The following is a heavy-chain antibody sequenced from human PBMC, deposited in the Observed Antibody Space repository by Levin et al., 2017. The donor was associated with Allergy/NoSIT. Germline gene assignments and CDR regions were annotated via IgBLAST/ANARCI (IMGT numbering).Heavy chain of an antibody. D-gene: IGHD4-17*01. CDR2: VTGSGSST. CDR3: AKDFFKTTVTSYFDY. V-gene: IGHV3-23*01. J-gene: IGHJ4*02. CDR1: GFTFTDFA. Sequence: GGSLRLSCAASGFTFTDFAMSWVRQAPGKGLEWVSAVTGSGSSTYYADSVKGRFTISRDNSKNTLYLQMNSLRAEDTAVYYCAKDFFKTTVTSYFDYWGQGTLVTVSS.